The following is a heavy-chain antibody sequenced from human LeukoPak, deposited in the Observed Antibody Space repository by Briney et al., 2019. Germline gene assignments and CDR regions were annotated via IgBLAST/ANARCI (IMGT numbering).Heavy chain of an antibody. CDR2: IYSGGNT. V-gene: IGHV3-53*01. D-gene: IGHD5-24*01. CDR3: ARRDGYNYYFAY. J-gene: IGHJ4*02. Sequence: PGGSLRLSCAASGFTVSSNYMSWVRQAPGKGLEWVSVIYSGGNTYYADSVKGRFTISRDNSKNTPYLQMNSLRAEDTAVYYCARRDGYNYYFAYWGQGTLVTVSS. CDR1: GFTVSSNY.